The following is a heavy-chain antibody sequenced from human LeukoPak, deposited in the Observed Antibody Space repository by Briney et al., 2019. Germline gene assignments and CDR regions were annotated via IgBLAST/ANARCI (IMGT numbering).Heavy chain of an antibody. J-gene: IGHJ4*02. D-gene: IGHD6-19*01. CDR3: AKRESSGKYFDY. V-gene: IGHV3-23*01. CDR2: ISDGGSST. Sequence: GGSLRLSCADSGFTFSTYVMSWVRQAPGKGLEWISTISDGGSSTYYADSVKGRFTISRDNSKNTLYLQMNSLRAGDTAVYYCAKRESSGKYFDYWGQGTLVTVSS. CDR1: GFTFSTYV.